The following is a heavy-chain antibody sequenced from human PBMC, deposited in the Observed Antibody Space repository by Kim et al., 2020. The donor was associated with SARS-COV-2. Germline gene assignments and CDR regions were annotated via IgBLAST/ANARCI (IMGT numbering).Heavy chain of an antibody. CDR3: ARDMSIQSQLIDYYYYGMDV. D-gene: IGHD6-13*01. J-gene: IGHJ6*02. Sequence: RFTISRDNSKNTLYLQMNSLRAEDTAVYYCARDMSIQSQLIDYYYYGMDVWGQGTTVTVSS. V-gene: IGHV3-30*01.